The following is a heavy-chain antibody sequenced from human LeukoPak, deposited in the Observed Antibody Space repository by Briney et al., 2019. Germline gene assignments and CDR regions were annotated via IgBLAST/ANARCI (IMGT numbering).Heavy chain of an antibody. Sequence: GGSLRLSCAASGFTVNTNYMSWVRQAPGKGLEWVSLIYSGGSTYYADSVKGRFTISRDNSKHTLYLQMNSLRAEDTAVYYCAVTTVTPTYYFDPWGRGTLVTVSS. CDR2: IYSGGST. CDR1: GFTVNTNY. CDR3: AVTTVTPTYYFDP. J-gene: IGHJ2*01. D-gene: IGHD4-17*01. V-gene: IGHV3-66*01.